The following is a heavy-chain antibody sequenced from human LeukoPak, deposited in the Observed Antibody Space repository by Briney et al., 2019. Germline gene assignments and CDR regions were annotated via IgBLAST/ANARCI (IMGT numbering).Heavy chain of an antibody. CDR2: IYSGGST. CDR3: ASSRWLQLLDY. J-gene: IGHJ4*02. D-gene: IGHD5-24*01. V-gene: IGHV3-53*01. CDR1: GFTVSSNY. Sequence: GGSLRLSCAASGFTVSSNYMSWVRQAPGKGLEWVSVIYSGGSTYYADSVKGRFTISRDNSKNTLYLQMNSLRAEDTAVYYCASSRWLQLLDYWCQGILVTVSS.